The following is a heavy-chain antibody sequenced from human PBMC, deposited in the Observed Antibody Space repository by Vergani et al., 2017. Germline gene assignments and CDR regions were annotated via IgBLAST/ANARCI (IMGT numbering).Heavy chain of an antibody. CDR3: ARASGAAAGIRY. Sequence: QVQLVQSGAEVKKPGSSVKVSCKASGGPFSSYTISWVRQAPGQGLEWMGRIIPILGIANYAQKFQGRVTITADKSTSTAYMERSSLRAEDTAVYYCARASGAAAGIRYWGQGTLVTVSS. D-gene: IGHD6-13*01. CDR2: IIPILGIA. J-gene: IGHJ4*02. CDR1: GGPFSSYT. V-gene: IGHV1-69*02.